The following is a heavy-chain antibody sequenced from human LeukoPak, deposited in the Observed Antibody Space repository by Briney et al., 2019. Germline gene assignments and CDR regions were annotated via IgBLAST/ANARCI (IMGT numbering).Heavy chain of an antibody. J-gene: IGHJ4*02. CDR2: INPNSGGT. CDR1: GYTFTGYY. D-gene: IGHD2-15*01. Sequence: GASVKVSCKASGYTFTGYYMHWVRQAPGQGLEWMGWINPNSGGTNYAQKFQGRVTMTRDTSISTAYMELSRLRSDDTAVYYCARNGGYCSGGSCYSALDYWGQGTLATVSS. CDR3: ARNGGYCSGGSCYSALDY. V-gene: IGHV1-2*02.